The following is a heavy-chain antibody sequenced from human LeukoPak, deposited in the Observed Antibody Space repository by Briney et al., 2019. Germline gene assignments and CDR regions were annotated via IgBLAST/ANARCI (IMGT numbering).Heavy chain of an antibody. V-gene: IGHV4-34*01. D-gene: IGHD6-13*01. CDR2: IYYSGST. J-gene: IGHJ6*03. CDR1: GGSFSGYY. Sequence: SETLSLTCAVYGGSFSGYYWSWIRQPPGKGLEWIGSIYYSGSTYYNPSLKSRVTISVDTSKNQFSLKLNSVTPEDTAVYYCARDDLQLVRRLGGSTEYYYYYYMDVWGKGTTVTVSS. CDR3: ARDDLQLVRRLGGSTEYYYYYYMDV.